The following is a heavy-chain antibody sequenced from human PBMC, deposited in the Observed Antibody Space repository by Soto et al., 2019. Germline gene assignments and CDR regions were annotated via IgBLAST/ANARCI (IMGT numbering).Heavy chain of an antibody. CDR2: INHSGST. CDR3: ARGRQVHYGDYVWKKSSRTYGMDV. D-gene: IGHD4-17*01. J-gene: IGHJ6*02. Sequence: PSETLSLTCAVYGGSFIGYYCILIRHSPVKWREWIGEINHSGSTNYNPSLKSRVTISVDTSKNQFSLNLRSVTAADTAVYYCARGRQVHYGDYVWKKSSRTYGMDVWGQGTTVTVSS. V-gene: IGHV4-34*01. CDR1: GGSFIGYY.